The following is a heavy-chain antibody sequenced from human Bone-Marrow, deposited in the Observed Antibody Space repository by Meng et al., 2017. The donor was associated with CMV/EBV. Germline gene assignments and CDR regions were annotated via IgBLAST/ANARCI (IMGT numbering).Heavy chain of an antibody. D-gene: IGHD3-3*01. CDR2: IIPILGIA. CDR3: ARDDLRRGFDY. Sequence: SVKVSCKASGGTFSSYAISWVRQAPGQGLEWMGGIIPILGIANYAQKFQGRVTITADKSTSTAYMELSSLRSEDTAVYYCARDDLRRGFDYWGQGTLVTVYS. J-gene: IGHJ4*02. V-gene: IGHV1-69*10. CDR1: GGTFSSYA.